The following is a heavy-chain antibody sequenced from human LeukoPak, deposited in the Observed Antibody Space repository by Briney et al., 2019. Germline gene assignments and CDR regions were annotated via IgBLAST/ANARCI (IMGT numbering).Heavy chain of an antibody. CDR2: INPNSGGT. J-gene: IGHJ4*02. D-gene: IGHD3-22*01. V-gene: IGHV1-2*02. CDR1: GYTFTGYY. CDR3: ARSAQYYYDSSGYYDY. Sequence: ASVKVSCKASGYTFTGYYMHWVRQAPGQGLEWMGWINPNSGGTNYAQKFQGRVTMTRDTSISAAYMELSRLRSDDTAVYYCARSAQYYYDSSGYYDYWGQGTLVTVS.